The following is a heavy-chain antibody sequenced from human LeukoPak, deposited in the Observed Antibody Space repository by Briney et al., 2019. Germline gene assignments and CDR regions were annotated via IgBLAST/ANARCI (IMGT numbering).Heavy chain of an antibody. Sequence: ASVKVSCKASGFTFTSYYMHWVRQAPGQGLEWMGLITPSGGSTTYAQKFQGRVTMTRDTSTSTVYMELSSLRSEDTAVYYCARDGGPYSQIDYWGQGTLVTVSS. CDR1: GFTFTSYY. CDR3: ARDGGPYSQIDY. CDR2: ITPSGGST. V-gene: IGHV1-46*01. J-gene: IGHJ4*02. D-gene: IGHD3-16*01.